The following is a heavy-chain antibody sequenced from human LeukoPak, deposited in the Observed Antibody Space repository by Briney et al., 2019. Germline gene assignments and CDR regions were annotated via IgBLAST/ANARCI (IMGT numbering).Heavy chain of an antibody. CDR3: VRGTGY. Sequence: GGSLRLSCSVSGFTFSTYVMHWVRQAPGKGLEYVSAISSNGDNTYYADSVKGRFTISRDKSKNTLYLQMSSLRADDTAVYYCVRGTGYWGQGTLVTVSS. J-gene: IGHJ4*02. V-gene: IGHV3-64D*06. CDR1: GFTFSTYV. CDR2: ISSNGDNT.